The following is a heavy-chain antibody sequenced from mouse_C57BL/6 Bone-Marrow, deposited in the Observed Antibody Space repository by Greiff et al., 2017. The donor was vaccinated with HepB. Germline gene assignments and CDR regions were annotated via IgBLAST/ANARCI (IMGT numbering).Heavy chain of an antibody. D-gene: IGHD2-4*01. Sequence: VQLQQPGAELVRPGSSVKLSCKASGYTFTSYWMHWVKQRPIQGLEWIGNIDPSDSETHYNQKFKDKATLTVDKSSSTAYMQLSSLTSEDSAVYYCARPEDYLDWYFDVWGTGTTVTVSS. J-gene: IGHJ1*03. CDR1: GYTFTSYW. V-gene: IGHV1-52*01. CDR3: ARPEDYLDWYFDV. CDR2: IDPSDSET.